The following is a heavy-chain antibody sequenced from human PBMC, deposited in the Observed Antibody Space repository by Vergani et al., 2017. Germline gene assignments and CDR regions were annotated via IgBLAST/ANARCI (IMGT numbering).Heavy chain of an antibody. CDR1: GFTFSSYS. J-gene: IGHJ6*02. V-gene: IGHV3-21*01. CDR2: ISSSSSYI. Sequence: EVQLVESGGGLVKPGGSLRLSCAASGFTFSSYSMNWVRQAPGKGLEWVSSISSSSSYIYYADSVKGRFTISRDNAKNSLYLQMNSLRAEDTAVYYCARDSVVVPAASYYYYYYGMDVWGQGTTVTVSS. D-gene: IGHD2-2*01. CDR3: ARDSVVVPAASYYYYYYGMDV.